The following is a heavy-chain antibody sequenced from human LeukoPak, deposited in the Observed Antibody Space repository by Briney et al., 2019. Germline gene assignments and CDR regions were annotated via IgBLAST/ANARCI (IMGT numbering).Heavy chain of an antibody. CDR3: ARPYYYDSSGYSDQ. CDR1: GFTFSSYG. J-gene: IGHJ4*02. CDR2: IRYDGSNK. Sequence: GGSLRLSCAASGFTFSSYGMHWVRQAPGKGLEWVAFIRYDGSNKYYADSVKGRFTISRDNPKNTLYLQMNSLRAEDTAVYYCARPYYYDSSGYSDQWGQGTLVTVSS. V-gene: IGHV3-30*02. D-gene: IGHD3-22*01.